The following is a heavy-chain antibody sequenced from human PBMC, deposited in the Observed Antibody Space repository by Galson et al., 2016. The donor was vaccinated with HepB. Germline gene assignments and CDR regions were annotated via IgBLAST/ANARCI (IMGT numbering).Heavy chain of an antibody. D-gene: IGHD3-10*01. V-gene: IGHV1-18*01. CDR1: GFIFTSYA. J-gene: IGHJ4*02. Sequence: SVKVSCKASGFIFTSYAFTWVRQAPGQGLEWMGWVSAYNDVTNYAQRFQGRVSMTTDTATSTAYMELRGLRFDDTALYYCARDVGDYYGSGSCRFDYWGQGTLVTVSS. CDR2: VSAYNDVT. CDR3: ARDVGDYYGSGSCRFDY.